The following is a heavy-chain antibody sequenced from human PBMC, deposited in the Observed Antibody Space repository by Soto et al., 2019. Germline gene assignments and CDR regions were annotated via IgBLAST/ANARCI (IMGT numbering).Heavy chain of an antibody. CDR1: GFNFSRDG. Sequence: PGGSLRLSCAASGFNFSRDGMSWVGQAPGKGLEWVSLITDNGGSTYYADSVKGRFTISRDNTKNTLFLQMNSLRAEDTAVYYCAKERATTTAFDYWGQGALVTVSS. J-gene: IGHJ4*02. V-gene: IGHV3-23*01. D-gene: IGHD4-17*01. CDR2: ITDNGGST. CDR3: AKERATTTAFDY.